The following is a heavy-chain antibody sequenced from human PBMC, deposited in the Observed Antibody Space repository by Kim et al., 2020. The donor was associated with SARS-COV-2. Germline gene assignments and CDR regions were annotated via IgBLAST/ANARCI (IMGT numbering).Heavy chain of an antibody. D-gene: IGHD1-26*01. CDR3: TTDPLFIVGATRSDD. CDR2: IKSKADDGAT. V-gene: IGHV3-15*01. Sequence: GGSLRLSCAASGFTFNNACMMWVRQAPGKGLEWVGRIKSKADDGATHYAEPGKSRFTITRDDSKNILYLQMSSLKTEDTAVYYCTTDPLFIVGATRSDDWGQGTLVTVSS. CDR1: GFTFNNAC. J-gene: IGHJ4*02.